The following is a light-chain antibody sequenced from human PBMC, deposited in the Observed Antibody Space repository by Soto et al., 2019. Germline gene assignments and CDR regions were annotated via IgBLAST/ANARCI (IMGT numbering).Light chain of an antibody. CDR3: QQGSDWPLFT. Sequence: EIVMTQSPATLSVSPGETATLSCRASQSVSRYLAWYQHRPGQAPRLLIYDASTRATGIPARFSGSGSGTEFTLTISGLQSEDFAVYSCQQGSDWPLFTFGQGTRLEMK. V-gene: IGKV3-15*01. CDR1: QSVSRY. CDR2: DAS. J-gene: IGKJ5*01.